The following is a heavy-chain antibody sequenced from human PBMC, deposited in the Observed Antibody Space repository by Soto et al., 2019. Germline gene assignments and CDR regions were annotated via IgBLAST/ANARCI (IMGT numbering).Heavy chain of an antibody. J-gene: IGHJ4*02. Sequence: QVQLQQWGAGLLKPSETLSLTCAVYGGSFSGYYWSWIRQPPGKGLEWIGEINDSGSTKYNPPLKSRATISVDTSKNQFSLKLSSVTAADTAVYYCARGRAIFGEVTPFDYWGQGTLVTVSS. CDR3: ARGRAIFGEVTPFDY. V-gene: IGHV4-34*01. CDR1: GGSFSGYY. D-gene: IGHD3-3*01. CDR2: INDSGST.